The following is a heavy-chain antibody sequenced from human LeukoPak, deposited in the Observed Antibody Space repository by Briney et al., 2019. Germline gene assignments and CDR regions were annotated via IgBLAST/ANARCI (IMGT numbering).Heavy chain of an antibody. J-gene: IGHJ4*02. CDR2: INSDGSST. CDR1: GFTVSSNY. D-gene: IGHD3-10*01. Sequence: GGSLRLSCAASGFTVSSNYMSWVRQAPGKGLVWVSRINSDGSSTSYADSVKGRFTISRDNAKNTLYLQMNSLRAEDTAVYYXXXXXXXXXXYGRKAPNYFDYWGQGTLVTVSS. V-gene: IGHV3-74*01. CDR3: XXXXXXXXXYGRKAPNYFDY.